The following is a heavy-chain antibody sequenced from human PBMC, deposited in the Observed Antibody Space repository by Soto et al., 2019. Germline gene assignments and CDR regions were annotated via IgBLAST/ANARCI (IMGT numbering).Heavy chain of an antibody. CDR2: IYYSGST. D-gene: IGHD2-8*01. V-gene: IGHV4-59*01. CDR3: ARDRPRYCTIGVCYDYYYGMDV. J-gene: IGHJ6*02. CDR1: GGSISSYY. Sequence: PSETLSLTCTVSGGSISSYYWSWIWQPPGKGLEWIGYIYYSGSTNYNPSLKSRVTISVDTSKNQFSLKLSPVTAADTAVYYCARDRPRYCTIGVCYDYYYGMDVWGQCTRSPSP.